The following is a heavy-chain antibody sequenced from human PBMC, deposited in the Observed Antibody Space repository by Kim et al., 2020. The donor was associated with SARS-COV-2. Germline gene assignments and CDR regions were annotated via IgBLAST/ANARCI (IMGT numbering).Heavy chain of an antibody. CDR3: AGGGLRFLAY. CDR2: SK. V-gene: IGHV3-66*01. Sequence: SKYYADSVKGIFTIPRDNSKNTLYLKRNSLRAEDTAVYYCAGGGLRFLAYWGQGTLVTVSS. J-gene: IGHJ4*02. D-gene: IGHD3-3*01.